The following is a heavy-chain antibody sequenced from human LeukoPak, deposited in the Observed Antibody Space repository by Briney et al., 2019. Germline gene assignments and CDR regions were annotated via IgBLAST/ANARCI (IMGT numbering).Heavy chain of an antibody. V-gene: IGHV3-23*01. CDR2: ISGSGGST. D-gene: IGHD2-15*01. CDR3: AKGTHCSGGSCYAEYFQH. CDR1: GFTFSSHA. J-gene: IGHJ1*01. Sequence: GGSLRLSCAASGFTFSSHAMSWVRQAPGKGLEWVSAISGSGGSTYYADSVKGRFTISRDNSKNTLYLQMNSLRAEDTAVYYCAKGTHCSGGSCYAEYFQHWGQGTLVTVSS.